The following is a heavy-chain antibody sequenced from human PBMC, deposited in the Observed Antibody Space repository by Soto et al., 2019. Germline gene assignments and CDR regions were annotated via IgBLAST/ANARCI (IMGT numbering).Heavy chain of an antibody. V-gene: IGHV3-23*01. CDR3: AKDTYYYGSGSYYTNSIFDY. J-gene: IGHJ4*02. Sequence: EVQLLESGGGLVQPGGSLRLSCAASGFTFSSYAMSWVRQAPGKGLEWVSAISGSGGSTYYADSVKGRFTISRDNSKNTLYLQMNSLRAEDTAVYYCAKDTYYYGSGSYYTNSIFDYWGQGTLVTVSS. CDR2: ISGSGGST. CDR1: GFTFSSYA. D-gene: IGHD3-10*01.